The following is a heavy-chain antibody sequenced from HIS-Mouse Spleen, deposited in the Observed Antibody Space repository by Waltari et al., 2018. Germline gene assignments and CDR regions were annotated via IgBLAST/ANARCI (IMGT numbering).Heavy chain of an antibody. J-gene: IGHJ4*02. CDR3: AKDRGSPLYFDY. Sequence: QVQLVESGGGVVQPGRSLRLSCAASGFTFISYGIQWVRQAPGKGLEWVAVISYDGSNKYYADSVKGRFTISRDNSKNTLYLQMNSLRAEDTAVYYCAKDRGSPLYFDYWGQGTLVTVSS. CDR2: ISYDGSNK. D-gene: IGHD1-26*01. CDR1: GFTFISYG. V-gene: IGHV3-30*18.